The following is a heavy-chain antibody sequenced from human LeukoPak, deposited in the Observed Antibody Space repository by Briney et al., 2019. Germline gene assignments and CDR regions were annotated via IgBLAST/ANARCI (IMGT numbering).Heavy chain of an antibody. CDR3: VKDYTRGGNYLNDAFDI. CDR2: IRYDGSNK. CDR1: GFSVSAYG. Sequence: PGGSLRLSCAASGFSVSAYGMHWVRQAPGKGLEWIAFIRYDGSNKYYADSVKGRLTISRDNAKNTLCLQMYSLRAEDTAVYYCVKDYTRGGNYLNDAFDIWGPGTMVAVSS. D-gene: IGHD1-26*01. J-gene: IGHJ3*02. V-gene: IGHV3-30*02.